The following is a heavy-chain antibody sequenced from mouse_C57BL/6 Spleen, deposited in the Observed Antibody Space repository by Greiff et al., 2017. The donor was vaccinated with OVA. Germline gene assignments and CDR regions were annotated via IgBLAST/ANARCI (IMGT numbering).Heavy chain of an antibody. CDR3: ARLGGSSSDYFDY. CDR1: GYTFTSYW. J-gene: IGHJ2*01. CDR2: IDPSDSYT. D-gene: IGHD1-1*01. V-gene: IGHV1-69*01. Sequence: QVQLQQPGAELVMPGASVKLSCKASGYTFTSYWMHWVKQRPGQGLEWIGEIDPSDSYTNYNQKFKGKSTLTVDKSSSTAYMQLSSLTSEDSAVYYCARLGGSSSDYFDYWGQGTTLTVSS.